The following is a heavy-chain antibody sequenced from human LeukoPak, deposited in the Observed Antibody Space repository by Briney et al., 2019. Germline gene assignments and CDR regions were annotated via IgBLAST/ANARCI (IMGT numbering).Heavy chain of an antibody. CDR2: INHSGST. J-gene: IGHJ4*02. Sequence: SETLSLTCAVYGGSFSGYYWSWIRQPPGKGLEWIGEINHSGSTNYNPSLKSRVTISVDTSKNQFSLKLSSVTAADTAVYYWAREALYYDYVRGSYRPFDYWGQGTLVTVSS. V-gene: IGHV4-34*01. D-gene: IGHD3-16*02. CDR1: GGSFSGYY. CDR3: AREALYYDYVRGSYRPFDY.